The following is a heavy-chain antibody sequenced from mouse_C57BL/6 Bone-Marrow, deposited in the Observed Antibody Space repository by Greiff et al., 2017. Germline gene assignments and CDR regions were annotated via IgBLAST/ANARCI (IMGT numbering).Heavy chain of an antibody. D-gene: IGHD2-12*01. J-gene: IGHJ4*01. V-gene: IGHV1-82*01. CDR2: IYPGDGDT. CDR1: GYAFSSSW. CDR3: ARTRTIRYYAMDY. Sequence: QVQLQQSGPELVKPGASVKISCKASGYAFSSSWMNWVKQRPGKGLEWIGRIYPGDGDTNYNGKFKGKATLTADKSSSTANMQLSSLTSEDSAVYFCARTRTIRYYAMDYWGQGTSVTVSS.